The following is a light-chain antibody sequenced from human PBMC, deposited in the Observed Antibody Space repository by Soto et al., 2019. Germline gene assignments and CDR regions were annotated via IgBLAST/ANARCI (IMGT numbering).Light chain of an antibody. Sequence: QSALTQPASVSGSPGQSITISCTGTSSDVGAYNYVSWYQHHPGKAPKLMIYEVSNRPSGVSNRFSGSKSGNTASLTVSGLQAEDEADYYCSSYAGSSNVFGTGTKVTVL. CDR2: EVS. CDR3: SSYAGSSNV. J-gene: IGLJ1*01. CDR1: SSDVGAYNY. V-gene: IGLV2-14*01.